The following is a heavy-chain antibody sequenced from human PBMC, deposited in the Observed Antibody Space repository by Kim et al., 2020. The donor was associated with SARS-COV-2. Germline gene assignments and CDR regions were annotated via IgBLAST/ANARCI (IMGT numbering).Heavy chain of an antibody. Sequence: GGSLRLSCAASGFTFSTYAMSWVRQAPGKGLEWVSFITAGGGTTYYADSVKGRFTISRDNSKDTLYLQMNSLRAEDTAVYYCAKWMIRGVMLGADWGQGSLVTVSS. CDR1: GFTFSTYA. V-gene: IGHV3-23*01. CDR2: ITAGGGTT. J-gene: IGHJ4*02. D-gene: IGHD3-10*01. CDR3: AKWMIRGVMLGAD.